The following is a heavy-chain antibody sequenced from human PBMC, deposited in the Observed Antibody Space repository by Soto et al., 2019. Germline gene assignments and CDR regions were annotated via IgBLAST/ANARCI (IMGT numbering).Heavy chain of an antibody. CDR3: TTLLEVVPAEDY. Sequence: EVQLVESGGGLVKPGGSLRLSCAASGFTFSNAWMNWVRQAPGKGLEWVGRIKSKTDGGTTDYAAPVKGRFTISRDDSKNTLYLQMNSLKTEDTDVYYCTTLLEVVPAEDYWGQGTLVTVSS. J-gene: IGHJ4*02. D-gene: IGHD2-2*01. CDR1: GFTFSNAW. CDR2: IKSKTDGGTT. V-gene: IGHV3-15*07.